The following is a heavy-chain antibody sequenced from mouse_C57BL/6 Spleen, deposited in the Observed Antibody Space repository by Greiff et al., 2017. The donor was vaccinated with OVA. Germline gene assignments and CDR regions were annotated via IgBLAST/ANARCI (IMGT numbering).Heavy chain of an antibody. CDR3: ARDNYDYDGVFDY. J-gene: IGHJ2*01. CDR1: GFTFSSYA. CDR2: ISDGGSYT. V-gene: IGHV5-4*01. D-gene: IGHD2-4*01. Sequence: EVKLMESGGGLVKPGGSLKLSCAASGFTFSSYAMSWVRQTLEKRLEWVATISDGGSYTYYPDNVKGRFTISRDNAKNNLYLQMSHLKSEDTAMYYCARDNYDYDGVFDYWGQGTTLTVSS.